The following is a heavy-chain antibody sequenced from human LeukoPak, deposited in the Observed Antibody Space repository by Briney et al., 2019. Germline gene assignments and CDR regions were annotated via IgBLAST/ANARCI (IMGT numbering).Heavy chain of an antibody. CDR2: IYYSGST. J-gene: IGHJ3*02. V-gene: IGHV4-59*01. D-gene: IGHD1-26*01. CDR1: GGSISSYY. CDR3: AGAGATEGAFDI. Sequence: SETLSLTCSVSGGSISSYYWSWIRQPPGKGLEWIGYIYYSGSTNYNPSLKSRVTISVDTSKNQFSLKLSSVTAADTAVYYCAGAGATEGAFDIRGQGTMVTVSS.